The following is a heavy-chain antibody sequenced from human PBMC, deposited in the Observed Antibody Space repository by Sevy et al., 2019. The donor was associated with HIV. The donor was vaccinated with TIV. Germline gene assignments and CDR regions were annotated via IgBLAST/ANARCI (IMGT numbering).Heavy chain of an antibody. Sequence: GGSLRLSCAASGFTFTDYWMSWVRQTPGKGLEWVATIKQDESEQYYVDSVKGRFAISRDNGKNSVSLQMNGLRVEDTALYYCAREVGGFNWRPYYFDSWGQGTLDTVSS. V-gene: IGHV3-7*01. CDR1: GFTFTDYW. CDR2: IKQDESEQ. D-gene: IGHD3-3*01. J-gene: IGHJ4*02. CDR3: AREVGGFNWRPYYFDS.